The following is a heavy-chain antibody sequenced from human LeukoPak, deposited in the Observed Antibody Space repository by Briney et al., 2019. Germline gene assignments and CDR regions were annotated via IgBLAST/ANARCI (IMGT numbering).Heavy chain of an antibody. CDR1: GGSISSYY. J-gene: IGHJ5*02. D-gene: IGHD2/OR15-2a*01. Sequence: SETLSLTCTVSGGSISSYYWSWIRQPPGKGLEWIGYIYYSGSTNYNPSLKSRVTISVDTSKNQFSLKLSSVTAADTAVYYCARVRMSHPFDPWGQGTLVTVSS. CDR2: IYYSGST. V-gene: IGHV4-59*01. CDR3: ARVRMSHPFDP.